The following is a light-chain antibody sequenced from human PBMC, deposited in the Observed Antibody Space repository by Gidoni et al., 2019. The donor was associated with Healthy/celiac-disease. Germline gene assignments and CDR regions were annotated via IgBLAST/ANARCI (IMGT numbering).Light chain of an antibody. Sequence: EIVMMQFPATLSVSPGEIATLSCRASQSVSSNVVWYQQKPGQAPRRLIYGASTRATGIPARFSGSGSGTEFTLTISSLQSEDFAIYYCQQYNNWPGTFGQGTKVEIK. CDR3: QQYNNWPGT. CDR1: QSVSSN. V-gene: IGKV3-15*01. CDR2: GAS. J-gene: IGKJ1*01.